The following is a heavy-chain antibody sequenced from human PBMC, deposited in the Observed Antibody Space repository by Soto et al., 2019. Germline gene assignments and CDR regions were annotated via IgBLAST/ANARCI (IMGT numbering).Heavy chain of an antibody. CDR1: GFTFSSYV. CDR2: ISTNGGST. D-gene: IGHD3-22*01. CDR3: VKGEYYYDSSGYYPFDY. J-gene: IGHJ4*02. V-gene: IGHV3-64D*06. Sequence: GGSLRLSCSASGFTFSSYVMHWVRQAPGKGLEYVSSISTNGGSTHYADSVKGRFTISRDNSKNTQYLQMSSLRADDTAVYYCVKGEYYYDSSGYYPFDYWGQGTLVTSPQ.